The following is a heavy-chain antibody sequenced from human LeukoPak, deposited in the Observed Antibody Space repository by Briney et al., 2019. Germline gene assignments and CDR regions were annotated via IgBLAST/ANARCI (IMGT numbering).Heavy chain of an antibody. CDR1: GYTFTGYY. D-gene: IGHD3-22*01. J-gene: IGHJ5*02. CDR2: INPNSGGT. V-gene: IGHV1-2*04. Sequence: ASVKVSCKASGYTFTGYYMHWVRQAPGQGLEWMGWINPNSGGTNYAQKFQGWVTMTRDTSISTAYMELSRLRSEDTAVYYCARAGDSSGHNWFDPWGQGTLVTVSS. CDR3: ARAGDSSGHNWFDP.